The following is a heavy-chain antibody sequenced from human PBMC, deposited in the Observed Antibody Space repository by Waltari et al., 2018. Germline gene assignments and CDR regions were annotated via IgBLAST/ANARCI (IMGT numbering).Heavy chain of an antibody. V-gene: IGHV4-38-2*01. CDR1: GYSISSGYY. CDR2: IYHSGSN. D-gene: IGHD3-10*01. J-gene: IGHJ4*02. CDR3: ARHPDYGSGRFSY. Sequence: QVQLQESGPGLVKPSETLSLTCGVSGYSISSGYYWGWIRQPPGKGLEWIGGIYHSGSNDYNPSLKSRVTISVDTSKNQFSLKLSSVTAADTAVYYCARHPDYGSGRFSYWGQGTLVTVSS.